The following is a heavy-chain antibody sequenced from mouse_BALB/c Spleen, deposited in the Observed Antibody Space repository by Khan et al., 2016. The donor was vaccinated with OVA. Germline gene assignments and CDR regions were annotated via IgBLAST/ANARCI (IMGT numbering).Heavy chain of an antibody. CDR1: GFSLSRYN. D-gene: IGHD1-1*01. J-gene: IGHJ4*01. V-gene: IGHV2-6-4*01. CDR3: ARSYGTNLGYYALDY. CDR2: TWGGGST. Sequence: VQLQESGPGLVAPSQSLSITCTVSGFSLSRYNLHWVRQPPGKGLEWLGMTWGGGSTDYNSALKSRLSISKDNSKSQVFLKMNGLQTDDTAMYYCARSYGTNLGYYALDYWGQGTSVTVSS.